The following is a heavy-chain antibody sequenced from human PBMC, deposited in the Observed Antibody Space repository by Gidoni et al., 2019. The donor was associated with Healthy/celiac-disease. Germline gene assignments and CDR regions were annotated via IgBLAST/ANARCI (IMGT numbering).Heavy chain of an antibody. Sequence: QVQLVQSGAEVKKPGSSVKVSCTASGGTFSSYAISWVRQSPGQGLEWMGRIIPILGIANYAQKFQGRVTITADKSTSTAYMELSSLRSEDTAVYYCARVGVVPAAADYYYYGMDVWGQGTTVTVSS. V-gene: IGHV1-69*04. CDR1: GGTFSSYA. J-gene: IGHJ6*02. CDR2: IIPILGIA. CDR3: ARVGVVPAAADYYYYGMDV. D-gene: IGHD2-2*01.